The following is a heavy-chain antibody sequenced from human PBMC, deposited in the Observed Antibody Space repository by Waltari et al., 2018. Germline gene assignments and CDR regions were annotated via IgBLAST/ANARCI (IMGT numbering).Heavy chain of an antibody. CDR2: ISGSGGST. J-gene: IGHJ4*02. CDR1: GFTFSSDA. CDR3: AKPNVLLWFGEFFDY. D-gene: IGHD3-10*01. Sequence: EVQLLESGGGLVQPGGSLRLSCAASGFTFSSDAMSWVRHAPGKGLEWFSAISGSGGSTYYADSVKGRFTISRDNSKNTLYLQMNSLRAEDTAVYYCAKPNVLLWFGEFFDYWGQGTLVTVSS. V-gene: IGHV3-23*01.